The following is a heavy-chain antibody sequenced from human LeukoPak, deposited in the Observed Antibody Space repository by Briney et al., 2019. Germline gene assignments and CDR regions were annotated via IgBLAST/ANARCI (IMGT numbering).Heavy chain of an antibody. CDR2: IIPIFGTA. CDR3: ARGGGPYSSFDY. V-gene: IGHV1-69*05. D-gene: IGHD6-13*01. J-gene: IGHJ4*02. CDR1: GGTFSSYA. Sequence: SVKVPCKASGGTFSSYAISWVRQAPGQGLEWMGGIIPIFGTANYAQKFQGRVTITTDESTSTAYMELSSLRSEDTAVYYCARGGGPYSSFDYWGQGTLVTVSS.